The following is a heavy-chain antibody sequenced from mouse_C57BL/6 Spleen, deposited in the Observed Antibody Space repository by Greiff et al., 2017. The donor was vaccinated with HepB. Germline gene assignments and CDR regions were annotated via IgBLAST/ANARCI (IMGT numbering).Heavy chain of an antibody. CDR1: GYAFTNYL. CDR3: ARGDYYGSSPHYFDY. D-gene: IGHD1-1*01. V-gene: IGHV1-54*01. CDR2: IYPGSGGT. J-gene: IGHJ2*01. Sequence: VQLQQSGAELVRPGTSVKVSCKASGYAFTNYLIEWVKQRPGQGLEWIGVIYPGSGGTNYNEKFKGKATLTADKSSSTAYMQLSSLTSEDSAVYFCARGDYYGSSPHYFDYWGQGTTLTVSS.